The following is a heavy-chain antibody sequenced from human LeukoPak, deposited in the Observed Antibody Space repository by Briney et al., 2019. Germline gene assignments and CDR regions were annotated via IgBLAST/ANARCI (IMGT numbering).Heavy chain of an antibody. CDR3: ARDRSVAVAGTVMVY. V-gene: IGHV3-21*01. Sequence: GGSLRLSCAASGFTFSSYSMNWVRQAPGKGMEWVSSISSSSSYIYYADSVKGRFTISRDNAKNSLYLQMNSLRAEDTAVYYCARDRSVAVAGTVMVYWGLGTLVTVSS. CDR1: GFTFSSYS. CDR2: ISSSSSYI. D-gene: IGHD6-19*01. J-gene: IGHJ4*02.